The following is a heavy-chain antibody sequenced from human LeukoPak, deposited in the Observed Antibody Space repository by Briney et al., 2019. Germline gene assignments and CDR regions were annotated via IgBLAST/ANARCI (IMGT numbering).Heavy chain of an antibody. Sequence: PGGSLRLSCAASGFTFSSYAMHWVRQAPGKGLEWVAVLSYDGSNKYYADSVKGRFTISRDNSKNTLFLQMSGLRDEDTAVYYCAKPGNYDFWSGYLVSWGQGTLVTVSS. CDR1: GFTFSSYA. CDR2: LSYDGSNK. D-gene: IGHD3-3*01. V-gene: IGHV3-30-3*02. J-gene: IGHJ5*02. CDR3: AKPGNYDFWSGYLVS.